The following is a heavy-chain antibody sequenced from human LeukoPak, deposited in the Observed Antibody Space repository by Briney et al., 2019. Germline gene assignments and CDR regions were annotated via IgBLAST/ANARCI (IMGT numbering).Heavy chain of an antibody. Sequence: ASAKVSCKASGHTFTGYYMHWVRQAPGQGLEWMGWINPNSGGTNYAQKFQGRVTMTRDTSISTAYMELSRLRSDDTAVYYCARVGVYSSGCYGTPGNWFDPCGQGTLVTVSS. CDR1: GHTFTGYY. D-gene: IGHD6-19*01. J-gene: IGHJ5*02. CDR3: ARVGVYSSGCYGTPGNWFDP. V-gene: IGHV1-2*02. CDR2: INPNSGGT.